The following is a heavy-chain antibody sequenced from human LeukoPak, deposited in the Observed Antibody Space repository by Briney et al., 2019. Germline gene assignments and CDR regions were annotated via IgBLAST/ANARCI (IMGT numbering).Heavy chain of an antibody. J-gene: IGHJ6*03. Sequence: GGSLRLSCEASGFTFRSFAMSWARQAPGKGLEWLSGISASGHYIYQADSVKGRFTISRDHSKNTLYIEINSLRVEDTAVYYCARDGSWGDYQFYFYMDVWGKGTTVTVSS. CDR2: ISASGHYI. CDR3: ARDGSWGDYQFYFYMDV. CDR1: GFTFRSFA. D-gene: IGHD2-2*01. V-gene: IGHV3-23*01.